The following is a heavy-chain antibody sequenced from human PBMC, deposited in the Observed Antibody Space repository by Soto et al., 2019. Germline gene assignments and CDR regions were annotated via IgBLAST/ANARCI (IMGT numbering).Heavy chain of an antibody. J-gene: IGHJ6*02. CDR1: GFTFSTYG. V-gene: IGHV3-30*03. CDR2: MSHDGSHK. CDR3: ARLPRSGWDHYYYGMDV. Sequence: QVQLVESGGGVFQAGGSLGLSCTASGFTFSTYGRHWVRQAPGKGPEWVAVMSHDGSHKAFLDSVKGRFIISRDNSKNTLYLQMNSLRPDDTAVYYCARLPRSGWDHYYYGMDVWGQGTTVIVSS. D-gene: IGHD6-19*01.